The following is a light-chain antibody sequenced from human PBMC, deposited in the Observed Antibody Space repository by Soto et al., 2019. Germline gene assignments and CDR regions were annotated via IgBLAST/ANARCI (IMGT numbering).Light chain of an antibody. CDR2: GTS. V-gene: IGKV3-15*01. CDR3: QQYNKWPES. CDR1: QSVSKY. Sequence: EVVMRQSPATLSVSPGEGATLSCRASQSVSKYLAWYQQKPGQAPRLLIYGTSTRATGIPARFSGSGSGTEFTLTISSLQSEDFAVYYCQQYNKWPESFGQGTKVDIK. J-gene: IGKJ1*01.